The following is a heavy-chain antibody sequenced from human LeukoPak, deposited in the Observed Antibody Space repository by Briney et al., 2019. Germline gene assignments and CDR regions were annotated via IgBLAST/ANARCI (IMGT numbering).Heavy chain of an antibody. CDR2: ISSSGSTI. V-gene: IGHV3-48*03. Sequence: GGSLRLSCAASGFTFSSYEMNWVRQAPGKGLEWVSYISSSGSTIYYADSVKGRFTISRDNAKNSLYLQMNSLRAEDTAFYYCARHDFWSGFKGGDYWGQGTLVTVSS. J-gene: IGHJ4*02. D-gene: IGHD3-3*01. CDR3: ARHDFWSGFKGGDY. CDR1: GFTFSSYE.